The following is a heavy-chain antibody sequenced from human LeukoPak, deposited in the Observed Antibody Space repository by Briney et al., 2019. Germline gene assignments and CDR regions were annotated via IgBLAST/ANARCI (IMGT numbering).Heavy chain of an antibody. CDR3: AKDGGAFYYYYYMDV. CDR2: ISWNSGSI. CDR1: GFTFDDYA. V-gene: IGHV3-9*01. J-gene: IGHJ6*03. Sequence: GRSLRLSCAASGFTFDDYAMHWVRQAPGKGLAWVSGISWNSGSIGYADSVKGRFTISRDNAKNSLYLQMNSLRAEDTALYYCAKDGGAFYYYYYMDVWGKGTTVTISS.